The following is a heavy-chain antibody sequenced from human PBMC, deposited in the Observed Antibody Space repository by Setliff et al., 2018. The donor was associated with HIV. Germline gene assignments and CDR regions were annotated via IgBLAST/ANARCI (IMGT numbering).Heavy chain of an antibody. Sequence: LSLTCTVSGGSISSHYWSWIRQPPGKGLEWIGSIYYSGSTNYNPSLKSRVTISVDTSKNQFSLKLSSVTAADTAVYYCARDYSPATVTTFDYWGQGTLVTVSS. J-gene: IGHJ4*02. V-gene: IGHV4-59*11. D-gene: IGHD4-17*01. CDR2: IYYSGST. CDR1: GGSISSHY. CDR3: ARDYSPATVTTFDY.